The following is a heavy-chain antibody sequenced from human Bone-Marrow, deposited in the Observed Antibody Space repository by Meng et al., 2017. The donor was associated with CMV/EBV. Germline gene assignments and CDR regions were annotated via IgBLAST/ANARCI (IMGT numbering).Heavy chain of an antibody. J-gene: IGHJ4*02. CDR1: GFTFSDYY. V-gene: IGHV3-69-1*02. CDR2: ISSSSTI. Sequence: GESPKTLCAASGFTFSDYYINRVRQAPGKGLEWVSSISSSSTIYYADSVKGRFTISRDNAQNSLYLQMNSQRAEDTAVYYCARDWEEDVVVGVAGSWGCSGYPSDYWGQGTLVTVSS. CDR3: ARDWEEDVVVGVAGSWGCSGYPSDY. D-gene: IGHD2-15*01.